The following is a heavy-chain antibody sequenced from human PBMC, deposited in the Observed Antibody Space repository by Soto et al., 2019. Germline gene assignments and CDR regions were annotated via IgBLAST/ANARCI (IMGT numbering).Heavy chain of an antibody. Sequence: SLTCAVYGGSFSGYYWSWIRQPPGKGLEWIGEINNSGSTNYNPSLKSRVTISVDTSKNQFSLKLSSVTAADTAVYYCARSHYLRFLEWLPVGYYGMDVWGQGTTVTVSS. D-gene: IGHD3-3*01. CDR2: INNSGST. V-gene: IGHV4-34*01. J-gene: IGHJ6*02. CDR1: GGSFSGYY. CDR3: ARSHYLRFLEWLPVGYYGMDV.